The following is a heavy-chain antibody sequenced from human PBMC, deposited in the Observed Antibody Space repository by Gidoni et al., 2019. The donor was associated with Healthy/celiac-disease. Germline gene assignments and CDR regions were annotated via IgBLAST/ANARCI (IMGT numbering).Heavy chain of an antibody. Sequence: QITLKESGPTLVKPTQTLPLTCTFSGFSLSTSGVGVGWIRQPPGNALEWLALIYWDDDERSRPSLKSRLTITKDTSKNQVFLTMTNMDPVDTAAYYCAHRMATISFDDWGQGTLVTVSS. CDR2: IYWDDDE. J-gene: IGHJ4*02. CDR1: GFSLSTSGVG. CDR3: AHRMATISFDD. V-gene: IGHV2-5*02. D-gene: IGHD5-12*01.